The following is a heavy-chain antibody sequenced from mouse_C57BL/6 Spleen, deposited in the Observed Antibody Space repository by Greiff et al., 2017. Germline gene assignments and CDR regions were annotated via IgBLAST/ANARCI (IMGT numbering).Heavy chain of an antibody. D-gene: IGHD2-4*01. CDR1: GYTFTDYN. CDR3: ARGRLRPYWYFDV. Sequence: EVQLQQSGPELVKPGASVKIPCKASGYTFTDYNMDWVKQSHGKSLEWIGDINPNNGGTIYNQKFKGKATLTVDKSSSTAYMELRSLTSEDTAVYYCARGRLRPYWYFDVWGTGTTVTVSS. J-gene: IGHJ1*03. V-gene: IGHV1-18*01. CDR2: INPNNGGT.